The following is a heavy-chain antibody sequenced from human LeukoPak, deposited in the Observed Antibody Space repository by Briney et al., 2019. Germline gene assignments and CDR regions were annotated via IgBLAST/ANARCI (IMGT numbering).Heavy chain of an antibody. CDR3: AKVMDRDIVATIRLGSQYYFDY. Sequence: TGGSLRLSCAASGFTFSSYGMHWVRQAPGKGLEWVAFIRYDGSNKYYADSVKGRFTISRDNSKNTLYLQLNSLRAEDTAVYYCAKVMDRDIVATIRLGSQYYFDYWGQGTLVTVSS. J-gene: IGHJ4*02. CDR2: IRYDGSNK. D-gene: IGHD5-12*01. V-gene: IGHV3-30*02. CDR1: GFTFSSYG.